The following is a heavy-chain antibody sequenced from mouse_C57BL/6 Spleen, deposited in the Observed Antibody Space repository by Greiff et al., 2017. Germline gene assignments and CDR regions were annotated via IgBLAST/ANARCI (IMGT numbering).Heavy chain of an antibody. CDR3: ARPNDYGGAWFAY. J-gene: IGHJ3*01. CDR2: ILPSIGRT. Sequence: QVQLKQSGSELRSPGSSVKLSCKDFDSEVFPIAYMSWVRQKPGHGFEWIGGILPSIGRTIYGEKFEDKATLDADTLSNTAYLELNSLTSEDSAIYYCARPNDYGGAWFAYWGQGTLVTVSA. D-gene: IGHD2-4*01. V-gene: IGHV15-2*01. CDR1: DSEVFPIAY.